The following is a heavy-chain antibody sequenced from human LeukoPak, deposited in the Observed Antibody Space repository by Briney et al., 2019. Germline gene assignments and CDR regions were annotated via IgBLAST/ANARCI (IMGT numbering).Heavy chain of an antibody. J-gene: IGHJ4*02. CDR3: ARSDYYDSSGYYYFD. Sequence: ASVKVSCKASGYTFTGYYMHWVRQAPGQGLEWMGWINPNSGGTNYAQKFQGRVTMTRDTSISTAYMELSRLRSDDTAVYYCARSDYYDSSGYYYFDWGQGTLVTVSS. CDR2: INPNSGGT. V-gene: IGHV1-2*02. D-gene: IGHD3-22*01. CDR1: GYTFTGYY.